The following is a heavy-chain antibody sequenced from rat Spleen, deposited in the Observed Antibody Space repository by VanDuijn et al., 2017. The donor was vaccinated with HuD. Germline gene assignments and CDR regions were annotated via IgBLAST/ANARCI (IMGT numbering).Heavy chain of an antibody. D-gene: IGHD1-7*01. CDR1: GYSITSNY. J-gene: IGHJ2*01. CDR2: INFSGTT. V-gene: IGHV3-1*01. Sequence: EVQLQESGPGLVKPSQSLSLTCSVTGYSITSNYLGWIRKFPGNKMEWMGYINFSGTTNYNPSLKSRISITRDTSKNQFFLQLNSVTTEDTATYYCAREMSMGYWGQGVMVTVSS. CDR3: AREMSMGY.